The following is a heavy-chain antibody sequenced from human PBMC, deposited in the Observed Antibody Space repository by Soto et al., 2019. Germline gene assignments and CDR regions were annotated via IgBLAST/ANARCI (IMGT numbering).Heavy chain of an antibody. J-gene: IGHJ6*02. CDR3: AKHLPVMEDLRSRTYGMHV. V-gene: IGHV3-9*01. CDR2: ISWNSGSI. D-gene: IGHD3-16*01. CDR1: GFTFGDYA. Sequence: GGSLRLSCAASGFTFGDYAMHWVRQAPGKGLEWVSGISWNSGSIGYADSVKGRFTISRDNAKNSLYLQMNSLRAEDTALYYCAKHLPVMEDLRSRTYGMHVWRQGSTVTVCS.